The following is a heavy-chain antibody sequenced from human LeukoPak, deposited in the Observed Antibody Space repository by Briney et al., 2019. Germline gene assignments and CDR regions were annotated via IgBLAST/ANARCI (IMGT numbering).Heavy chain of an antibody. CDR2: ISGSGGST. CDR3: AKDLDFWSGYSSY. V-gene: IGHV3-23*01. CDR1: GFTFGSYA. J-gene: IGHJ4*02. Sequence: GGSLRLSCAASGFTFGSYAMSWVRQAPGKGLEWVSAISGSGGSTYYADSVKGRFTISRDNSKNTLYLQMNSLRAEDTAVYYCAKDLDFWSGYSSYWGQGTLVTVSS. D-gene: IGHD3-3*01.